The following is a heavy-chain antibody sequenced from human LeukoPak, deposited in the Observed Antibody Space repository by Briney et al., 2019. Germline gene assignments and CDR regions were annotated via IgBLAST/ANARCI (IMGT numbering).Heavy chain of an antibody. CDR3: ARESTYYYDSSSYYYYGMDA. J-gene: IGHJ6*02. D-gene: IGHD3-22*01. CDR1: GGTFSSYA. CDR2: IIPIFGTA. Sequence: SVKVSCKASGGTFSSYAISWVRQAPGQGLEWMGGIIPIFGTANYAQKFQGRVTITADESTSTAYMELSSLRSEDTAVYYCARESTYYYDSSSYYYYGMDAWGQGTTVTVSS. V-gene: IGHV1-69*13.